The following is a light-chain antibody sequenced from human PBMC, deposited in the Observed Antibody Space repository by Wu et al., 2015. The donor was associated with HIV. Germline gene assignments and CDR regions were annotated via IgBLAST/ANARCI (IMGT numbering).Light chain of an antibody. CDR1: QSISSW. CDR3: QQYNSYPFT. J-gene: IGKJ3*01. V-gene: IGKV1-5*03. CDR2: KAS. Sequence: VGDRVTITCRASQSISSWLAWYQQKPGKAPKLLIYKASTLESGVPSRFSGSGSGTEFTLTISSLQPDDYATYYCQQYNSYPFTFGPGTKVDVK.